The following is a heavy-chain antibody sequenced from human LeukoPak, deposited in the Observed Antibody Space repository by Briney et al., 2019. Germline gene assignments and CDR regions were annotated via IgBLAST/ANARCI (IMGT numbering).Heavy chain of an antibody. V-gene: IGHV4-31*03. CDR2: IYYSGST. J-gene: IGHJ3*02. CDR3: ARGVVPAANGDDAFDI. CDR1: GGSISSGGYS. D-gene: IGHD2-2*01. Sequence: KPSETLSLTCTVSGGSISSGGYSWSWIRQHPGKGLEWIGYIYYSGSTYYNPSLKSRVTISVDTSKNQFSLKLSSVTAADTAVYYCARGVVPAANGDDAFDIWGQGTMVTVSS.